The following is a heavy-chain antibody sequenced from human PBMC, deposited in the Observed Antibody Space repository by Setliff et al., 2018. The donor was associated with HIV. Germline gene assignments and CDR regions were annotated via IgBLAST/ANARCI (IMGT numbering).Heavy chain of an antibody. D-gene: IGHD3-3*01. J-gene: IGHJ3*01. V-gene: IGHV3-30*02. CDR1: GFTFSNYG. Sequence: GGSLRLSCAASGFTFSNYGMHWVRQAPGKGQEWVIFIRYDGSEKYYIESVKGRFTISRDNSKKMLYLQMNSLRAEDTAVYYCARDATYYNFWSGSYDAFDVWGPGTMVTVSS. CDR2: IRYDGSEK. CDR3: ARDATYYNFWSGSYDAFDV.